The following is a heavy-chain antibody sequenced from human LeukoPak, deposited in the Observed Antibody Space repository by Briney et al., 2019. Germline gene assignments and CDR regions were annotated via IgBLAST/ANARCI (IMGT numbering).Heavy chain of an antibody. Sequence: GESLKISCKGSGYSFTSYWIGWVRQMPGKGLEWMGIIYPGDSDTRYSPSFQGQVTISADKSISTAYLQWSSPKASDTAMYYCARLNEGYCSGGSCYRGLFDYWGQGTLATVSS. J-gene: IGHJ4*02. CDR3: ARLNEGYCSGGSCYRGLFDY. D-gene: IGHD2-15*01. CDR1: GYSFTSYW. V-gene: IGHV5-51*01. CDR2: IYPGDSDT.